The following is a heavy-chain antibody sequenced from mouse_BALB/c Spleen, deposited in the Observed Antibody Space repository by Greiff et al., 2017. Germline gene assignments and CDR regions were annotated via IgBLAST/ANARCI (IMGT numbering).Heavy chain of an antibody. D-gene: IGHD2-1*01. CDR3: AGDGNYDWYFDV. Sequence: VHVKQSGAELVKPGASVKLSCTASGFNIKDTYMHWVKQRPEQGLEWIGRIDPANGNTKYDPKFQGKATITADTSSNTAYLQLSSLTSEDTAVYYCAGDGNYDWYFDVWGAGTTVTVSA. V-gene: IGHV14-3*02. J-gene: IGHJ1*01. CDR1: GFNIKDTY. CDR2: IDPANGNT.